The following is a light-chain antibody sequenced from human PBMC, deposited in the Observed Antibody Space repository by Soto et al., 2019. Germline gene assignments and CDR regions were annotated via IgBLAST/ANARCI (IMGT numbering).Light chain of an antibody. V-gene: IGLV2-14*01. J-gene: IGLJ1*01. CDR3: GSYTSTSTLYV. CDR1: TSDIGGYNY. CDR2: EVS. Sequence: QSVLTQPASVSGSPGQSITISCTGTTSDIGGYNYVSWYQHHPGKAPKLMIYEVSSRPSGVSNRFSGSKSGNTASLTISGLQAEDEADYFCGSYTSTSTLYVFGSGTKLTVL.